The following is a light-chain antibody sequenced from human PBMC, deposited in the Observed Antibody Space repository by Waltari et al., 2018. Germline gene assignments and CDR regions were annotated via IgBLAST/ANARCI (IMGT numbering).Light chain of an antibody. CDR1: SSDVGSYNL. CDR3: CSYAGSGIYV. CDR2: EVN. J-gene: IGLJ1*01. Sequence: QSALTQPASVSGSPGQSITVSCTGTSSDVGSYNLVSWFQQYPDKAPKLIIFEVNKRPSGVSNRFSGAKSGNTASLTISGLQAGDEADYYCCSYAGSGIYVFGTGVKVTVL. V-gene: IGLV2-23*02.